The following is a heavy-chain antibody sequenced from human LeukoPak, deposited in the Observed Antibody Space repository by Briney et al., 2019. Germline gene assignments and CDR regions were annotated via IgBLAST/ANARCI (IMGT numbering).Heavy chain of an antibody. CDR1: GFTFSSYW. J-gene: IGHJ4*02. D-gene: IGHD3-16*01. V-gene: IGHV3-23*01. Sequence: PGGSLRLSCAASGFTFSSYWMNWVRQAPGKGLEWVSTISGSAGSTNYADSVRGRFTISRDNSKNMLYLQMNSLRADDTAVYYCAKECQRNTWGCFAYWGQGTLVTVSS. CDR3: AKECQRNTWGCFAY. CDR2: ISGSAGST.